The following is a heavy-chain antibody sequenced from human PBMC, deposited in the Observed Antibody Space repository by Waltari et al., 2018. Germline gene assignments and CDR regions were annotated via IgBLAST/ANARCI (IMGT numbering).Heavy chain of an antibody. CDR2: IIPILGIA. Sequence: QVQLVQSGAEVKKPGSSVKVSCKASGGTFSSYAISWVRQAPGQGLEWMGRIIPILGIANYAQKFQGRVTITADKSTSTAYMELSSLRSEDTAVYYCARDGCGGDCYTDYWGQGTLVTVSS. D-gene: IGHD2-21*02. CDR1: GGTFSSYA. V-gene: IGHV1-69*04. J-gene: IGHJ4*02. CDR3: ARDGCGGDCYTDY.